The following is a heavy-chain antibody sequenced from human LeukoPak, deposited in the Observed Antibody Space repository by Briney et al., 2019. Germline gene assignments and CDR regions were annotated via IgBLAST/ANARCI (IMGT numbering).Heavy chain of an antibody. Sequence: PSETLSLTCTVSGGSISSSSYYWGWIRQPPGKGLEWIGSIYYSGSTYYNPSLKSRVTISVDTSKNQFSLMLTSVTASDTAMYYCARHCSGGTCPLSFDAFDIWGQGTMVTVSS. V-gene: IGHV4-39*01. CDR3: ARHCSGGTCPLSFDAFDI. CDR1: GGSISSSSYY. D-gene: IGHD2-15*01. J-gene: IGHJ3*02. CDR2: IYYSGST.